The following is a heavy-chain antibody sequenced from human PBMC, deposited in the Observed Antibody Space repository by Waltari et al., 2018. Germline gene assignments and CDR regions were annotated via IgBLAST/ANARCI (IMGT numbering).Heavy chain of an antibody. J-gene: IGHJ3*02. CDR3: ARAQLRYVGWFHHDAFDI. CDR2: INHSGRN. CDR1: GGSFSGYY. D-gene: IGHD3-9*01. Sequence: QVQLQQWGAGLLKPSETLSLTCAVYGGSFSGYYWSWIRQPPGRGLEGIGEINHSGRNNYNPSLKSRVTISVDTSKNQFSLKLSSVTAADTAVYYCARAQLRYVGWFHHDAFDIWGQGTMVTVSS. V-gene: IGHV4-34*01.